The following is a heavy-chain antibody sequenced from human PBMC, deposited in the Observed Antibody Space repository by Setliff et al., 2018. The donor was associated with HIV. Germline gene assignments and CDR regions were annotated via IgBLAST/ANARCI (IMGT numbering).Heavy chain of an antibody. D-gene: IGHD3-22*01. CDR3: ARQGAGYYYDNSDYYTGNGFDM. J-gene: IGHJ3*02. Sequence: SETRSLTCAVSGYSISTAYYWAWIRQSPGKGLEWIGGFHHSGSAHYNPSLKSRVTISGQTSKNQFSLTLTSVTAADTAIYYCARQGAGYYYDNSDYYTGNGFDMWGQGTMVTVSS. V-gene: IGHV4-38-2*01. CDR2: FHHSGSA. CDR1: GYSISTAYY.